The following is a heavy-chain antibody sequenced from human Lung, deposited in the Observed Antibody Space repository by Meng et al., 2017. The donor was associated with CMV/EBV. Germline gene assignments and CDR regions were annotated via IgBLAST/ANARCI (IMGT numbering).Heavy chain of an antibody. CDR2: IDGTGRT. CDR1: GWSFSGSF. CDR3: ARLTGTVYVHWFDS. J-gene: IGHJ5*01. Sequence: SETLSLTCAVYGWSFSGSFWHWIRQPPGMGLEWIGEIDGTGRTKYSPSLNSRVTILLDTSNKQFSLELSSVTDADTAVYYCARLTGTVYVHWFDSWGQGTXVTVYS. V-gene: IGHV4-34*01. D-gene: IGHD1-7*01.